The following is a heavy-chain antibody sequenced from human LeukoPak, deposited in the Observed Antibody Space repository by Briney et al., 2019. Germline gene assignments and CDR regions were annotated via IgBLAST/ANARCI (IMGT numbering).Heavy chain of an antibody. CDR1: GFDLNYYW. CDR3: TRWVSQYYFDF. J-gene: IGHJ4*02. D-gene: IGHD2-21*01. V-gene: IGHV3-7*01. CDR2: IHHGESEQ. Sequence: PGGSLRLSCEVSGFDLNYYWLSWVRQAPGKGLEWVALIHHGESEQYYVDPVKGRFSVSRDNAKGSVHLQMNSLRVDDTAVYYCTRWVSQYYFDFWGQGALVTVSS.